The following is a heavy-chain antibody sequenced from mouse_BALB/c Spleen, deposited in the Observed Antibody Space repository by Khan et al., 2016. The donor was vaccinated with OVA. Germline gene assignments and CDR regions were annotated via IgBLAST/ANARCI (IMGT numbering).Heavy chain of an antibody. J-gene: IGHJ4*01. V-gene: IGHV3-6*02. CDR3: ARETTDYTMDY. CDR1: GYSITSGYY. D-gene: IGHD1-1*01. Sequence: EVQLVESGPGLVNPSQSLSLTCSVTGYSITSGYYWNRIRQFPGNKLEWMGHISYDGSNKYNPSLKNRISITRDTSKNQFFLRLNSVTTEDTATYYCARETTDYTMDYWGQGTSVTVSS. CDR2: ISYDGSN.